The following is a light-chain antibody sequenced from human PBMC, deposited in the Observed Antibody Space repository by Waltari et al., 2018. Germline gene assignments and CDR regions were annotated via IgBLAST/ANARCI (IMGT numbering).Light chain of an antibody. CDR3: YSTDSSGTQRV. Sequence: SYELTQPPSVSVSPGQAARITCSGDALPKKNAYWYQQKSGPAPVLVIYEDSKRPPGIPERFSGASSGTTATLTLSGAQVEDEGDYYCYSTDSSGTQRVFGGGTKLTVL. CDR1: ALPKKN. CDR2: EDS. V-gene: IGLV3-10*01. J-gene: IGLJ2*01.